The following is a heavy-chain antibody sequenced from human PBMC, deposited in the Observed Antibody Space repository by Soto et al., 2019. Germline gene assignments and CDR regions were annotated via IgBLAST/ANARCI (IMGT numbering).Heavy chain of an antibody. J-gene: IGHJ4*02. Sequence: QVQLVESGGGVVQPGRSLRLSCAASGFTFSSYGMHWVRQAPGKGLEWVAVISYDGSNKYYADSVKGRFTISRDNSKNTLYLQMNSLRAEDTAVYYCAKVSAYYDFWSGQYYFDYWGQGTLVTVSS. CDR2: ISYDGSNK. CDR3: AKVSAYYDFWSGQYYFDY. D-gene: IGHD3-3*01. CDR1: GFTFSSYG. V-gene: IGHV3-30*18.